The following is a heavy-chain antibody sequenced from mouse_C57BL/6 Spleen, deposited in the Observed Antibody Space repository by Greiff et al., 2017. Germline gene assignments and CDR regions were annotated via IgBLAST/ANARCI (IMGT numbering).Heavy chain of an antibody. CDR3: ARQVTTVVYFDY. CDR1: GYTFTSYW. J-gene: IGHJ2*01. Sequence: VQLQQSGAELVKPGASVKLSCKASGYTFTSYWMHWVKQRPGQGLEWIGMIHPNSGSTNYNEKFKSKATLTVDKSSSTAYMQLSSLTSEDSAVYYCARQVTTVVYFDYWGQGTTLTVSS. D-gene: IGHD1-1*01. CDR2: IHPNSGST. V-gene: IGHV1-64*01.